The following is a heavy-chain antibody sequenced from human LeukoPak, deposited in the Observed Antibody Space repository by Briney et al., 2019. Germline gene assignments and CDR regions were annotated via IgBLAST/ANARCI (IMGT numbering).Heavy chain of an antibody. D-gene: IGHD2-2*01. CDR1: GFTFSSYA. V-gene: IGHV3-23*01. Sequence: GGSLRLSCAASGFTFSSYAMSWVRQAPGKGLEWVSAISGSGGSTYYADSVKGRFTISRDNSKNTLYLQVNSLRAEDTAVYYCAKAPLSYASNNWFDPWGQGTLVTVSS. CDR2: ISGSGGST. CDR3: AKAPLSYASNNWFDP. J-gene: IGHJ5*02.